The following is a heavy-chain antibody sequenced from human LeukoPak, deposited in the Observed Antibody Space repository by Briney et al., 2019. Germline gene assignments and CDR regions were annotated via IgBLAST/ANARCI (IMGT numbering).Heavy chain of an antibody. CDR1: GFTFSSYE. CDR3: AREGAAEYSSGWGNYYYYYYMDV. J-gene: IGHJ6*03. Sequence: GGSLRLSCAASGFTFSSYEMNWVRQAPGNGLMWGSYISSSGSTIYYADSVKGRFTISSDNAKNSLDLRMNSLRAEDTAVYYCAREGAAEYSSGWGNYYYYYYMDVWGKGTTVTISS. D-gene: IGHD6-19*01. V-gene: IGHV3-48*03. CDR2: ISSSGSTI.